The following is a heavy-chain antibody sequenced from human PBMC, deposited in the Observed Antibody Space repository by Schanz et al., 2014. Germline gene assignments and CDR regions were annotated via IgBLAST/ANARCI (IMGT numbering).Heavy chain of an antibody. CDR1: GFTFSSYG. V-gene: IGHV3-64*01. CDR2: INSNGGST. J-gene: IGHJ4*02. Sequence: LVESGGGVVQPGRSLRLSCAASGFTFSSYGMHWVRQVPGKGLEYVSTINSNGGSTYYANSVKGRFSISRDNSKNTLYLQMGSLRAEDMAVYYCARGRAVAGTGYFDYWGQGTLVTVSS. D-gene: IGHD6-19*01. CDR3: ARGRAVAGTGYFDY.